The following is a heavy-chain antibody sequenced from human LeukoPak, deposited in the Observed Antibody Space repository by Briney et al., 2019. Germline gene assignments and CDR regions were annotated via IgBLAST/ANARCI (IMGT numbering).Heavy chain of an antibody. Sequence: SETLSLTCTVSGGSISSGGDYWSWLRQYPGKGPEWIGYIYYSGSTYYNPYLKSRVTISLDTSKNQFSLNLSSVTAADTAVYYCARDGIHYGSGFDPWGQGTLVTVSS. CDR3: ARDGIHYGSGFDP. CDR1: GGSISSGGDY. CDR2: IYYSGST. J-gene: IGHJ5*02. V-gene: IGHV4-31*03. D-gene: IGHD3-10*01.